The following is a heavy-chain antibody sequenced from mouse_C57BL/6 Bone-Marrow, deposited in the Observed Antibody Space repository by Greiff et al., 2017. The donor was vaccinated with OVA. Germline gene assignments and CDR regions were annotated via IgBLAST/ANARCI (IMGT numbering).Heavy chain of an antibody. V-gene: IGHV1-75*01. CDR1: GYTFTDYY. J-gene: IGHJ1*03. Sequence: QVQLQQSGPELVKPGASVKISCKASGYTFTDYYINWVKQRPGQGLEWIGWIFPGSGSTYYNEKFKGKATLTVDKSSSTAYMLLSSLTSEDSAVYFCAREWPLRGRRGYFDVWGTGTTVTVSS. CDR3: AREWPLRGRRGYFDV. D-gene: IGHD1-1*01. CDR2: IFPGSGST.